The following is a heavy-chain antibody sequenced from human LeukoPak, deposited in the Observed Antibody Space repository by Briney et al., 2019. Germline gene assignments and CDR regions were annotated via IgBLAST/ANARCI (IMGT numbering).Heavy chain of an antibody. CDR2: IYSGGST. CDR3: ARAGDSSGYEYYFDY. Sequence: GGSLRLSCAASGFTVSSNYMSWVRQAPGKGLEWVSVIYSGGSTYYADSVKGRFTISRDNSKNTLYLQMNSLRAEDTAVYYCARAGDSSGYEYYFDYWGQGTLVAVSS. V-gene: IGHV3-53*01. J-gene: IGHJ4*02. CDR1: GFTVSSNY. D-gene: IGHD3-22*01.